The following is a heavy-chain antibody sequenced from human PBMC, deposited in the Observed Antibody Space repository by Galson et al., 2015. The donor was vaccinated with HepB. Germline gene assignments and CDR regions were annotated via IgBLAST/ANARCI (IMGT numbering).Heavy chain of an antibody. J-gene: IGHJ4*02. D-gene: IGHD6-19*01. Sequence: SVKVSCKASGYTFTSYGISWVRQAPGQGLEWMGWISAYNGNTNYAQKLQGRVTMTTDTSTSTAYMELRSLRSDDTAVYYCARSSPLPSSGWYSDYWGQGTLVTVSS. V-gene: IGHV1-18*04. CDR1: GYTFTSYG. CDR2: ISAYNGNT. CDR3: ARSSPLPSSGWYSDY.